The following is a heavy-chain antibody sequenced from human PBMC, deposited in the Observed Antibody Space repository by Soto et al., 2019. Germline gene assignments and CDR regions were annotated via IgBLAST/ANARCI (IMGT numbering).Heavy chain of an antibody. CDR2: IIPIFGTA. V-gene: IGHV1-69*13. D-gene: IGHD2-2*01. CDR1: GGTFSSYA. Sequence: SVKVSCKASGGTFSSYAISWVRQAPGQGLEWMGGIIPIFGTANYAQKFQGRVTITADESTSTAYMELSSLRSGDTAVYYRARGSAGGYCSSTSCYEPIFDYWGQGTLVTVSS. J-gene: IGHJ4*02. CDR3: ARGSAGGYCSSTSCYEPIFDY.